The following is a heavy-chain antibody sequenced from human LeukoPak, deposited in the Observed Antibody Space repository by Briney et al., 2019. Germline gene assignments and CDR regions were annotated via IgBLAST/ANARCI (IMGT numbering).Heavy chain of an antibody. Sequence: SETLSLTCTFSGGSLSSYYWSWIRQPPGKGLEWVGYIYYSGSTNYHTSLKSRVTISVDTSKNQFSLKLSSVTAADTAVYYCARGLYYDFWSGYSNWFDPWGQGTLVTVSS. CDR1: GGSLSSYY. CDR2: IYYSGST. CDR3: ARGLYYDFWSGYSNWFDP. D-gene: IGHD3-3*01. V-gene: IGHV4-59*01. J-gene: IGHJ5*02.